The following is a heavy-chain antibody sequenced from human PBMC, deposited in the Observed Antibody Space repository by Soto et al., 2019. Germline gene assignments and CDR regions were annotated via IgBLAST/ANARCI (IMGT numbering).Heavy chain of an antibody. D-gene: IGHD3-22*01. CDR3: ARKDKSGYFNWFDP. CDR2: IFPSDSDT. CDR1: GYRFTPYW. V-gene: IGHV5-51*01. Sequence: GESLKISCRTSGYRFTPYWIAWVRQMPGKGLEWMGIIFPSDSDTRYSPSFQGQVTISADRSTSTVFLQWASLKASDTAVYFCARKDKSGYFNWFDPWGQGTLVAVSS. J-gene: IGHJ5*02.